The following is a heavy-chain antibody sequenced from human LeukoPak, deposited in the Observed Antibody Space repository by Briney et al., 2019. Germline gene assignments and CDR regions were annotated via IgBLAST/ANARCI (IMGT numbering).Heavy chain of an antibody. D-gene: IGHD3-3*01. CDR1: GFTFSSYW. V-gene: IGHV3-7*01. J-gene: IGHJ3*02. CDR3: ANPITIFGVAPDAFDI. Sequence: GGSLRLSCAASGFTFSSYWMSWVRQAPGKGLEWVANIKQDGSEKYYVDSVKGRFTISRDNVKNSLYLQMNSLRAEDTAVYYCANPITIFGVAPDAFDIWGQGTMVTVSS. CDR2: IKQDGSEK.